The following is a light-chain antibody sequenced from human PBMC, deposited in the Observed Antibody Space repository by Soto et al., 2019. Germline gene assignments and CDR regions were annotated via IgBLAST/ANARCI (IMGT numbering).Light chain of an antibody. V-gene: IGLV2-8*01. CDR1: SSDVGGYNY. Sequence: QSALTQPPSASGSPGQSVTISCTGTSSDVGGYNYVSWYQQHPGKAPKLMIYEVSKRPSGVPDRFSGSKSGNTASLTVSGLQAEXEADYYCSSYAGSNNWVFGGGTKLT. J-gene: IGLJ3*02. CDR3: SSYAGSNNWV. CDR2: EVS.